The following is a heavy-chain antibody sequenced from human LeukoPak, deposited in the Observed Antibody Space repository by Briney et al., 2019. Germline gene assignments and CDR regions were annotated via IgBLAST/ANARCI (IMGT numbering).Heavy chain of an antibody. Sequence: PSETLSLTCTVSGDSISSTNYYWGWIRQPPGKGLEWIGSIYYSGSTYYNPSLKSRVTISVDTSKNQFSLKLSSVTAADTAVYYCARPVEGGALDYWGQGTLVTVSS. V-gene: IGHV4-39*01. CDR3: ARPVEGGALDY. D-gene: IGHD3-16*01. CDR2: IYYSGST. CDR1: GDSISSTNYY. J-gene: IGHJ4*02.